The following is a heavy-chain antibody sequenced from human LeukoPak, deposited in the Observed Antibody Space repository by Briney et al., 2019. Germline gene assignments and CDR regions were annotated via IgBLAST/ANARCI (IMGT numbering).Heavy chain of an antibody. CDR1: GFTFSNAW. D-gene: IGHD2-21*02. CDR2: IKSKTDGGTT. V-gene: IGHV3-15*01. CDR3: TPGGDSRFDY. J-gene: IGHJ4*02. Sequence: PGGSLRLSCAASGFTFSNAWMSWVRQAPGKGLEWVGCIKSKTDGGTTDYAAPVKGRFTISRDDSKNTLYLQMNSLKTEDTAVYYCTPGGDSRFDYWGQGTLVTVSS.